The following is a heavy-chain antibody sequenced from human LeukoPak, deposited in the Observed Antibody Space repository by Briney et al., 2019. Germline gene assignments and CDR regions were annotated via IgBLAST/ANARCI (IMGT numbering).Heavy chain of an antibody. CDR2: VNSDGSWT. Sequence: GGSLRLSCAASGNYRMHWVRQAPGKGLVWVSHVNSDGSWTSHADSVKGRFTISKDNAKNTVYLQMNNLRTEDTAVYYCVSFYETNWGRGTLVTVSS. J-gene: IGHJ4*02. CDR1: GNYR. D-gene: IGHD2-2*01. V-gene: IGHV3-74*01. CDR3: VSFYETN.